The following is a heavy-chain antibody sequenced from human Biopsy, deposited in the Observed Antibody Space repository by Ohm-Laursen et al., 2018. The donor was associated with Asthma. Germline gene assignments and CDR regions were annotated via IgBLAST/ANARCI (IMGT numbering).Heavy chain of an antibody. D-gene: IGHD3-3*02. V-gene: IGHV3-7*01. J-gene: IGHJ1*01. Sequence: SLRLSCAASGFTFGVYCMSWVRQVPGKGLEWVANIKHDGTEKNHVDSLKGRFTISRDNAKNSLYLQMNSLRAEDTAVYYCARTFHFWSPYHAEHYQLWGQGTLVTVPS. CDR2: IKHDGTEK. CDR3: ARTFHFWSPYHAEHYQL. CDR1: GFTFGVYC.